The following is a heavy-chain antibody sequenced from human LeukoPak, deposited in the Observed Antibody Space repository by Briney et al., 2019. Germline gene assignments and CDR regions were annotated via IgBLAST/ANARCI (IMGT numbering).Heavy chain of an antibody. CDR1: GGSFSGYY. CDR2: INHSGST. Sequence: PSETLSLTCAVYGGSFSGYYWSWIRQPPGKGREWIGEINHSGSTNYNPSLKSRVTISVDTSKNQFSLKLSSVTAADTAVYYCARIDYDILTGYYFRFDPWGQGTLVTVSS. D-gene: IGHD3-9*01. J-gene: IGHJ5*02. CDR3: ARIDYDILTGYYFRFDP. V-gene: IGHV4-34*01.